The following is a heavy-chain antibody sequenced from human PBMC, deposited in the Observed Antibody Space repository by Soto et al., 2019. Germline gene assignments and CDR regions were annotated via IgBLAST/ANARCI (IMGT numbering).Heavy chain of an antibody. CDR1: GYTFTSYG. CDR3: SRAKRDTAMVTDAFDI. D-gene: IGHD5-18*01. CDR2: ISAYNGNT. V-gene: IGHV1-18*01. Sequence: ASVKVSCKASGYTFTSYGISWVRQAPGQGLEWMGWISAYNGNTNYAQKLQGRVTMTTDTSTSTAYMELRSLRSDDTAVYYGSRAKRDTAMVTDAFDIWGQGTMVTVSS. J-gene: IGHJ3*02.